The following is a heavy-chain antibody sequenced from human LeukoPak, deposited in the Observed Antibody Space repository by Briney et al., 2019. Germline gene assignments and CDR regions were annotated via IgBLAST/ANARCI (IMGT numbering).Heavy chain of an antibody. Sequence: ASVKVSCRASGYTFTSYYMHWVRQAPGQGLEWMGIINPSGGSTSYAQKFQGRVTMTRDMSTSTVYIELSSLRSEDTAVYYCASPGGYCSSTSCYYYWGQGTLVTVSS. J-gene: IGHJ4*02. CDR3: ASPGGYCSSTSCYYY. CDR2: INPSGGST. V-gene: IGHV1-46*01. D-gene: IGHD2-2*01. CDR1: GYTFTSYY.